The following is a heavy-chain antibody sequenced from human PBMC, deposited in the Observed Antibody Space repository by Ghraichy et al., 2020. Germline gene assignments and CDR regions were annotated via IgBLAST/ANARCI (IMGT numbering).Heavy chain of an antibody. Sequence: SETLSLTCTVSGGSISSSSYYWGWIRQPPGKGLEWIGSIYYSGSTYYNPSLKSRVTISVDTSKNQFSLKLSSVTAADTAVYYCASPNAGGNWFDPWGQGTLVTVSS. J-gene: IGHJ5*02. CDR2: IYYSGST. D-gene: IGHD1-14*01. CDR1: GGSISSSSYY. V-gene: IGHV4-39*01. CDR3: ASPNAGGNWFDP.